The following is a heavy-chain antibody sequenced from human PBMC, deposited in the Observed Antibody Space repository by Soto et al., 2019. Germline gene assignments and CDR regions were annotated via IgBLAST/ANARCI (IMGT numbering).Heavy chain of an antibody. V-gene: IGHV1-8*01. CDR3: ARPMYLWCGELPAFNI. Sequence: QVQLVQSGAEVKKPGASVKVACKASGYTFSTYNIHWVRQATGQGLEWMGWMNPNSGNTGYAQKFQGRVTMTRNTSINTAYMELSSLRSEDTAVYYCARPMYLWCGELPAFNIWGQGTMVTVSS. D-gene: IGHD3-10*01. CDR1: GYTFSTYN. CDR2: MNPNSGNT. J-gene: IGHJ3*02.